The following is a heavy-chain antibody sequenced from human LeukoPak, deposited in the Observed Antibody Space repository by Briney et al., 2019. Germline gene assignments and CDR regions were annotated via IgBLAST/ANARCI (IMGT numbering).Heavy chain of an antibody. CDR3: ARQLVSYYDSSGYPRGYFDY. D-gene: IGHD3-22*01. Sequence: SVKVSCKASGGTFSSYAISWVRQAPGQGLEWMGRIIPILGIANYAQKFQDRVTMTTDTSTSTAYMERRSLRSDDTAVYYCARQLVSYYDSSGYPRGYFDYWGQGTLLTVSS. V-gene: IGHV1-69*04. CDR2: IIPILGIA. CDR1: GGTFSSYA. J-gene: IGHJ4*02.